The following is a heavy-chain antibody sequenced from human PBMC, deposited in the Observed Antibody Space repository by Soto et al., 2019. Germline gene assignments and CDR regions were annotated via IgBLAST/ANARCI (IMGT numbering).Heavy chain of an antibody. D-gene: IGHD2-15*01. J-gene: IGHJ3*02. CDR3: ARGCSGGSCYFDDAFDI. V-gene: IGHV4-31*03. CDR2: IYYSGST. CDR1: GGSISSGGYY. Sequence: LSLTCTVSGGSISSGGYYWSWIRQHPGKGLEWIGYIYYSGSTYYNPSLKSRVTISVDTSKNQFSLKLSSVTAADTAVYYCARGCSGGSCYFDDAFDIWGQGTMVTVSS.